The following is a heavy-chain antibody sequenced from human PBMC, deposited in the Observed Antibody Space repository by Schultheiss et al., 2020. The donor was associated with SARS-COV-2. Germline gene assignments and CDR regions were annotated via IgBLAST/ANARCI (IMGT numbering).Heavy chain of an antibody. J-gene: IGHJ4*02. CDR3: ARDGPGSDY. CDR2: IYYSGST. CDR1: GGSISSYY. Sequence: SETLSLTCTVSGGSISSYYWSWIRQPPGKGLEWIGYIYYSGSTYYNPSLKSRVTISVDTFKKQFSLKLNSVTAADTAVYYCARDGPGSDYWGQGTLVTVSS. V-gene: IGHV4-59*12. D-gene: IGHD2-2*01.